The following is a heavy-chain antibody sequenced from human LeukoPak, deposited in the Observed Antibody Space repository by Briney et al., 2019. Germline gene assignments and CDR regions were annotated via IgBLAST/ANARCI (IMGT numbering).Heavy chain of an antibody. CDR2: IYYSGST. D-gene: IGHD6-13*01. J-gene: IGHJ4*02. Sequence: SETLSLTCTVSGGSIRSSYYYWGWIRQPPGKGLEWIGSIYYSGSTYYNPSLKSRVTISVDTSKNQFSLKLSSVTAADTAVYYCARHLGQQLAGDHFDYWGQGTLVTVSS. V-gene: IGHV4-39*01. CDR1: GGSIRSSYYY. CDR3: ARHLGQQLAGDHFDY.